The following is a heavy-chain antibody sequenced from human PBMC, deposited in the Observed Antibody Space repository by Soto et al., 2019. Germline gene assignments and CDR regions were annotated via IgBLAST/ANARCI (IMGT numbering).Heavy chain of an antibody. D-gene: IGHD2-2*01. Sequence: QPGGSLRLSCAASGFTFSSYSMNWVRQAPGKGLEWVSYISSSSSTIYYADSVKGRFTISRDNAKNSLYLQMNSLRDEDTTVYYCAREGYCSSTSCYSLYGMDVWGQGTTVTVSS. CDR3: AREGYCSSTSCYSLYGMDV. CDR1: GFTFSSYS. CDR2: ISSSSSTI. J-gene: IGHJ6*02. V-gene: IGHV3-48*02.